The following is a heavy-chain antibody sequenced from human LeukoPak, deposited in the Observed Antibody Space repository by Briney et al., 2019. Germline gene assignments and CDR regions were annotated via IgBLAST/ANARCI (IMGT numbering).Heavy chain of an antibody. D-gene: IGHD3-22*01. J-gene: IGHJ4*02. CDR1: GGSISSYY. CDR3: AGLSHYYDGSGYAAYFDY. V-gene: IGHV4-59*08. Sequence: PSETLSLTCTVSGGSISSYYWSWIRQPPGKGLEWIGYIYYSGSTNYNPSLKSRVTISVDTSKNQFSLKLSSVTAADTAVYYCAGLSHYYDGSGYAAYFDYWGQGTLVTVSS. CDR2: IYYSGST.